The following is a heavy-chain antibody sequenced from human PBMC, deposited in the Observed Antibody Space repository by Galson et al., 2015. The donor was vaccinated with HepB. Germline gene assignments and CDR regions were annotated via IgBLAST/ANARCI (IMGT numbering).Heavy chain of an antibody. Sequence: SLRLSCAASGFTFSTYGMHWVRQAPGKGLEWVAIISYDGSNKYYADSVKGRFTISRDNSKNTLYLQMNSLRAEDTAVYYCAKDPTTHYWGTFDYWGQGTLVTVSS. CDR2: ISYDGSNK. V-gene: IGHV3-30*18. CDR3: AKDPTTHYWGTFDY. D-gene: IGHD4-11*01. CDR1: GFTFSTYG. J-gene: IGHJ4*02.